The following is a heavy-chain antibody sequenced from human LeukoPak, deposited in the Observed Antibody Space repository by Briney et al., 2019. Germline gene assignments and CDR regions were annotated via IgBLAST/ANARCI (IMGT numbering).Heavy chain of an antibody. J-gene: IGHJ3*02. CDR1: GGSISSGGYY. Sequence: SETLSLTCTVSGGSISSGGYYWSWIRQHPGKGLEWIGYTYYSGSTYYNPSLKSRVTISVDTSKNQFSLKLSSVTAADTAVYYCAREGVVVTATTTDAFDIWGQGTMVTVSS. V-gene: IGHV4-31*03. D-gene: IGHD2-21*02. CDR3: AREGVVVTATTTDAFDI. CDR2: TYYSGST.